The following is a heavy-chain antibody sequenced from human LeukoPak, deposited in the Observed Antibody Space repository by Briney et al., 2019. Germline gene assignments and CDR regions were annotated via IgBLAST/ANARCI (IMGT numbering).Heavy chain of an antibody. CDR2: ISSNGDNT. V-gene: IGHV3-64D*06. Sequence: GGSLRLSCSVSGFTYSTYVMHWVRQAPGKGLEYVSAISSNGDNTYYADSVKGRFTISRDNSKNTLYLQMSSLRPDDTAVYFCVRGTGYWGQGTLVTVSS. CDR3: VRGTGY. CDR1: GFTYSTYV. J-gene: IGHJ4*02.